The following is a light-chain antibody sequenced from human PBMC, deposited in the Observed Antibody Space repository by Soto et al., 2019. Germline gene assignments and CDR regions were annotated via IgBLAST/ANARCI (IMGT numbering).Light chain of an antibody. CDR2: GAS. Sequence: GTAPKLLIDGASSLETGVSSRFSGSGSGTKFTLTITSLHPDDFATYYCQQYATYSPEWTFGQGTKVDIK. J-gene: IGKJ1*01. CDR3: QQYATYSPEWT. V-gene: IGKV1-5*01.